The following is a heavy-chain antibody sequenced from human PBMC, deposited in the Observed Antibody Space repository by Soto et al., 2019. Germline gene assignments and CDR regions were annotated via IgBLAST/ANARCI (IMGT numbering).Heavy chain of an antibody. J-gene: IGHJ4*02. CDR3: ARGITLPTPLDY. CDR1: GYTFTSYA. CDR2: INAGNG. D-gene: IGHD1-20*01. V-gene: IGHV1-3*05. Sequence: QVQLVQSGAEEKKPGASVKVSCKASGYTFTSYAMHWVRQAPGQRLEWMGWINAGNGTQKFQGRVTITRDTSASTAYMELSSLRSEDTAVYSCARGITLPTPLDYWGQGTLVTVSS.